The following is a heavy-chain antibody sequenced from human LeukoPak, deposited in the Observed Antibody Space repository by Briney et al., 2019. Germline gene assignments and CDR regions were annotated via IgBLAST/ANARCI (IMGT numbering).Heavy chain of an antibody. Sequence: GGSLRLSCAASGFTFSSYGMHWVRQAPGKGLEWVAFIRYDGSNKYYADSVKGRFTISRDNSKNTLYLQMNSLRAEDTAVYYCAKGYYYGSGSYYNQDYWGQGTLVTVSS. V-gene: IGHV3-30*02. CDR2: IRYDGSNK. CDR1: GFTFSSYG. CDR3: AKGYYYGSGSYYNQDY. J-gene: IGHJ4*02. D-gene: IGHD3-10*01.